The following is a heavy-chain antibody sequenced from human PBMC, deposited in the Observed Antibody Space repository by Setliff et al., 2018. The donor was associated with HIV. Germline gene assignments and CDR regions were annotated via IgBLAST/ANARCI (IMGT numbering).Heavy chain of an antibody. CDR2: TYYSGST. CDR3: AMGWGDYYGMDV. V-gene: IGHV4-30-4*08. D-gene: IGHD3-16*01. Sequence: NPSETLSLTCTVSGGSISSGDYYWSWIRQPPGKGLEWIGYTYYSGSTYYNPSLKSRVTISVDTSKNQFSLKLSSVTAADTAVYYCAMGWGDYYGMDVWGQGTTVTVSS. J-gene: IGHJ6*02. CDR1: GGSISSGDYY.